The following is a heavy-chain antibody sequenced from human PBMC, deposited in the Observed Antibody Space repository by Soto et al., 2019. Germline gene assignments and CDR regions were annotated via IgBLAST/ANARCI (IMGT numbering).Heavy chain of an antibody. V-gene: IGHV4-30-4*01. CDR1: GGSVSSGDYY. D-gene: IGHD3-9*01. CDR3: ARGLGRDGYNYGMDV. CDR2: IYYSGSN. Sequence: SETLSLTCTVSGGSVSSGDYYWSWIRQTPGKGLEWIGYIYYSGSNYYNPSLKSRVTISVDTSKNQFSLKLSSVTAADTVVYFCARGLGRDGYNYGMDVWGQGTTVTVSS. J-gene: IGHJ6*02.